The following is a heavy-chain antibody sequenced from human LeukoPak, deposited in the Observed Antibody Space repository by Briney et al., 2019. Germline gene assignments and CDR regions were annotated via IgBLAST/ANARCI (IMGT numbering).Heavy chain of an antibody. D-gene: IGHD6-6*01. CDR2: IYYTGST. Sequence: SETLSLTCSVSGGSISSLYWSWIRQPPGKGLEWIGYIYYTGSTNYNPSLKSRVTMFVDMSKNQFSLRLSSVTAADAAVYYCASHRAYSSSSPFDYWGQGTLVTVSS. CDR3: ASHRAYSSSSPFDY. CDR1: GGSISSLY. V-gene: IGHV4-59*08. J-gene: IGHJ4*02.